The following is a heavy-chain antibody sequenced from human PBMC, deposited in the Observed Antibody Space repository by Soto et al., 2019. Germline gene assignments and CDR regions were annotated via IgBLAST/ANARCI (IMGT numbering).Heavy chain of an antibody. CDR1: GGSISDYQ. J-gene: IGHJ4*02. D-gene: IGHD3-16*01. V-gene: IGHV4-59*01. CDR2: IYYSGRT. Sequence: QVQLQESGPGLVKPSETLSLTCSISGGSISDYQWNWIRQPPGKGLEWIGYIYYSGRTNYNPSLKSRLTISLDTSTRQFSRRLRSVTAADTAVYYCARMRGLGEISPYLDYWGQGALVTVSS. CDR3: ARMRGLGEISPYLDY.